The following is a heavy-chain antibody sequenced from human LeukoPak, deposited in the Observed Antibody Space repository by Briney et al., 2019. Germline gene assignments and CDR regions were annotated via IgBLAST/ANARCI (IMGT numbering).Heavy chain of an antibody. CDR3: ARESSGWLQLFDY. V-gene: IGHV3-66*01. J-gene: IGHJ4*02. CDR1: GFTVSSKY. Sequence: QPGGSLRLSCAASGFTVSSKYMSWVRQAPGKGLEWVSVIYSGGSTYSADSVKGRFTISRDNSKNTVYLQMNSLRAEDTAVYYCARESSGWLQLFDYWGQGTLVTVSS. CDR2: IYSGGST. D-gene: IGHD5-24*01.